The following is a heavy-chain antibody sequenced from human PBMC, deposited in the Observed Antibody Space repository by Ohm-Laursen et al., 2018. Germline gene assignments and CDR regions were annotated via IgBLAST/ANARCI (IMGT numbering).Heavy chain of an antibody. CDR2: IYSGGST. CDR3: ASLGSSGWHFDY. D-gene: IGHD6-19*01. CDR1: GFTVSSNY. V-gene: IGHV3-53*01. J-gene: IGHJ4*02. Sequence: SLRLSCTATGFTVSSNYMSWVRQAPGKGLEWVSVIYSGGSTYYADSVKGRFTVSRDNSKNTLYLQMNSLRAEDTAVYYCASLGSSGWHFDYWGQGTLVTVSS.